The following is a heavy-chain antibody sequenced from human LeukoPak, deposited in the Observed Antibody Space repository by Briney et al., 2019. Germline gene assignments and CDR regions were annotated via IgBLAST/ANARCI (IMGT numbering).Heavy chain of an antibody. Sequence: GGSLRLSCAASGFTFSNYVMSWVRQAPGKGLEWVSTISGRGVSGDTNYADSVKGRFTISRDNAKSSLYLQMNSLRAEDTALYYCAKDTESWYLRYYFDYWGQGTLVTVSS. J-gene: IGHJ4*02. V-gene: IGHV3-23*01. D-gene: IGHD6-13*01. CDR1: GFTFSNYV. CDR3: AKDTESWYLRYYFDY. CDR2: ISGRGVSGDT.